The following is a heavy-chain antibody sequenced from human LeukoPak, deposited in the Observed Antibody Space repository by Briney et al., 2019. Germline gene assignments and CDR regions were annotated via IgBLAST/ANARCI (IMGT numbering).Heavy chain of an antibody. CDR3: ARTYSYGSLTYFDY. D-gene: IGHD5-18*01. CDR1: GVSISSYY. Sequence: SETLSLTCTVSGVSISSYYWSWLRQPPGKGLEWVGYIYYSGSTNYNPSLKSRVTISVDTSKNQFSLKLSSVTAADTAVYYCARTYSYGSLTYFDYWGQGTLVTVSS. V-gene: IGHV4-59*01. CDR2: IYYSGST. J-gene: IGHJ4*02.